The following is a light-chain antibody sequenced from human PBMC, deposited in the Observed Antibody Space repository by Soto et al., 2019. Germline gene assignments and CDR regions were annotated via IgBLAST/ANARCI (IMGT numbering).Light chain of an antibody. J-gene: IGKJ4*01. CDR2: WAS. Sequence: DIVMTQSPESLAVFLGERATINCKSSQSVLYSSNNKNYLAWYQQKPGQPPKLLIYWASTRESGVPDRFSGSGSGTDFTLTISSLQAEDVAVYYCQQYYSTPPTFGGGTKVDIK. CDR3: QQYYSTPPT. V-gene: IGKV4-1*01. CDR1: QSVLYSSNNKNY.